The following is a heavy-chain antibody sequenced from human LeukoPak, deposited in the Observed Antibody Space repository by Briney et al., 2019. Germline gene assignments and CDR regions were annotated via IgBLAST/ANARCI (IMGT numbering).Heavy chain of an antibody. CDR2: INHSGST. CDR1: GGSFSGYY. CDR3: ARGIVLMVYATRRYYYYMDV. V-gene: IGHV4-34*01. J-gene: IGHJ6*03. D-gene: IGHD2-8*01. Sequence: SETLSLTCAVYGGSFSGYYWSWIRQPPGKGLEWIGEINHSGSTNYNPSLKSRVTISVDTSKNQFSLKLSSVTAADTAVYSCARGIVLMVYATRRYYYYMDVWGKGTTVTVSS.